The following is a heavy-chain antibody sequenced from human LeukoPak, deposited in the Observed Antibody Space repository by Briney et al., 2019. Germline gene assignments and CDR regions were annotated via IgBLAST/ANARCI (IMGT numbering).Heavy chain of an antibody. CDR1: GFTFSSYG. J-gene: IGHJ4*02. V-gene: IGHV3-23*01. CDR2: IRVGGGST. D-gene: IGHD3-22*01. Sequence: GGSLRLSCAASGFTFSSYGMSSVRQAPGKGREWVSAIRVGGGSTYYADSVKGRFTIARDNSKHTLYLQMNSLRAEDTAVYYCAKDTFIVGDYYDSSGYYPDYWGQGTLVTVSS. CDR3: AKDTFIVGDYYDSSGYYPDY.